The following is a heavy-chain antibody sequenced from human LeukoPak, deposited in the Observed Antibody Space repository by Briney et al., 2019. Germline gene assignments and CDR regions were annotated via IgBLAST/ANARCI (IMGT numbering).Heavy chain of an antibody. CDR1: GYTLTELS. V-gene: IGHV1-24*01. CDR2: FDPENGET. Sequence: ASVKVSCKVSGYTLTELSIHWVRQAPGKGLEWMGGFDPENGETIYAQKFQDRVTMTEDTSTDTAYMELSSLRSEDTAVYYCATDRFRTGITMYYWGQGTLVTVSS. D-gene: IGHD3-10*02. CDR3: ATDRFRTGITMYY. J-gene: IGHJ4*02.